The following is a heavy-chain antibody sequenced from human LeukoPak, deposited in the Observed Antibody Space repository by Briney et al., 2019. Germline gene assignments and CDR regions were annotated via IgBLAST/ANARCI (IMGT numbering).Heavy chain of an antibody. CDR2: IKQDGSEK. CDR3: AREEGIAAAAYFDY. D-gene: IGHD6-13*01. V-gene: IGHV3-7*01. CDR1: GFTFSSYW. Sequence: GGSLRLSCAASGFTFSSYWMSWVRQAPGEGLEWVANIKQDGSEKYYVDSVKGRFTISRDNAKNSLYLQMNSLRAEDTAVYYCAREEGIAAAAYFDYWGQGTLVTVSS. J-gene: IGHJ4*02.